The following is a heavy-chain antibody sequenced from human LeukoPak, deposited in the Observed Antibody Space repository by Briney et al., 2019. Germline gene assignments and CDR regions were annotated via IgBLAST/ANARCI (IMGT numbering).Heavy chain of an antibody. D-gene: IGHD3-16*01. CDR1: GFTFRSYA. J-gene: IGHJ4*02. Sequence: GGSLRLSCAASGFTFRSYAMSWVRQAPGKGLEWVSGISGSGGSTYYADSVKGRFTISRDNSKNTLYLQMNSLRAEDTAVYYCAKAVMRSTFDYWGQGTLVTVSS. CDR3: AKAVMRSTFDY. V-gene: IGHV3-23*01. CDR2: ISGSGGST.